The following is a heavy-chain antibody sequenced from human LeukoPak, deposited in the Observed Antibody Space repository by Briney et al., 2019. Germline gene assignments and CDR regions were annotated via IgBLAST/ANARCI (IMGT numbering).Heavy chain of an antibody. CDR2: IYYSGST. Sequence: SETLSLTCTVSGDSISSRSYYWGWIRQPPGKGLEWIGSIYYSGSTYYNPSLKSRVTISVNTSKNQFSLKLSSVTAADTAVYHCAIDVCSGRHEFDPWGQGTLVTVSS. CDR3: AIDVCSGRHEFDP. V-gene: IGHV4-39*07. J-gene: IGHJ5*02. CDR1: GDSISSRSYY. D-gene: IGHD3-3*01.